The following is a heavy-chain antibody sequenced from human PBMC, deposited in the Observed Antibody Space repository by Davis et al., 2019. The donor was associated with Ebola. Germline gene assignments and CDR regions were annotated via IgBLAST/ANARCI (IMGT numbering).Heavy chain of an antibody. CDR1: GYTFTGYY. CDR2: INPNSGGT. Sequence: ASVKVSCKASGYTFTGYYMHWVRQAPGQGLEWMGWINPNSGGTNYAQKFQGWVTMTRDTSISTAYMELSRLRSDDTAVYYCARGTILWFGESFPSLPMDVWGKGTTVTVSS. D-gene: IGHD3-10*01. CDR3: ARGTILWFGESFPSLPMDV. J-gene: IGHJ6*04. V-gene: IGHV1-2*04.